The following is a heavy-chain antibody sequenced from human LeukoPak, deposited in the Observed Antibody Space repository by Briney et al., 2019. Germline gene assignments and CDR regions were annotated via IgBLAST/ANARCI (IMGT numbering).Heavy chain of an antibody. V-gene: IGHV4-30-2*01. Sequence: SETLSLTCAVSGGSISSGGYSWSWIRQPPGKGQEWIGYIYHSGSTYYNPSLKSRVTISVDRSKNQFSLKLSSVTAADTAVYYCARGAYSGYDYDYWGQGTLVTVSS. D-gene: IGHD5-12*01. CDR3: ARGAYSGYDYDY. CDR1: GGSISSGGYS. J-gene: IGHJ4*02. CDR2: IYHSGST.